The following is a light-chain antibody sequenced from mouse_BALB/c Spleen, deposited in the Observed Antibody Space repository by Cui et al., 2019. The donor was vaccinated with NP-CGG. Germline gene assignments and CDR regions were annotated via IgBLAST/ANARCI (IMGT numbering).Light chain of an antibody. CDR1: TGAVTTSNY. CDR3: ALWYSNHWV. J-gene: IGLJ1*01. V-gene: IGLV1*01. CDR2: GTN. Sequence: QAVVTQASALPPSPGETVTLTCRSSTGAVTTSNYANWVQEKPDHLFTGLIGGTNNRAPGVPARFSGSLIEDKAALTITGAQTEDEAIYFCALWYSNHWVFGGGTKLTVL.